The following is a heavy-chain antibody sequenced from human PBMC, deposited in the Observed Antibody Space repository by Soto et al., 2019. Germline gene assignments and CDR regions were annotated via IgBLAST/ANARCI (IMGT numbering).Heavy chain of an antibody. D-gene: IGHD5-12*01. V-gene: IGHV4-31*03. CDR2: IDYSGST. J-gene: IGHJ4*02. CDR3: ARAVATYFDY. Sequence: QVQLQESGPGLVKPSQTLSLTCTVSGGSISSGGYYWSWIRQHPGKGLEWIGYIDYSGSTYYNPSLKSRVTLSVDTFKNQFPLKLSSVTAADTAVYYCARAVATYFDYWGQGTLVTVSS. CDR1: GGSISSGGYY.